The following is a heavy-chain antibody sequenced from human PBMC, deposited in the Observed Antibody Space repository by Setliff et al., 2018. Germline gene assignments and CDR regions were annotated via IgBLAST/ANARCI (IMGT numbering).Heavy chain of an antibody. V-gene: IGHV3-7*02. Sequence: GGSLRLSCAASGFTFTSYWMSWVRQAPGKGLEWVANIKQDGSETYYVDSVKGRFTISRDNAKNSLYLQMNSLTAADTAVYYCARGRFDGWSFEYYGMDVWGRGTTVTVSS. J-gene: IGHJ6*02. D-gene: IGHD3-10*01. CDR3: ARGRFDGWSFEYYGMDV. CDR2: IKQDGSET. CDR1: GFTFTSYW.